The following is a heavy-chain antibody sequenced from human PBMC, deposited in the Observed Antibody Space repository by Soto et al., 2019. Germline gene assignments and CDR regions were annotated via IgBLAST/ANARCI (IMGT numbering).Heavy chain of an antibody. CDR3: ARIFRDCFPTSDDLES. Sequence: SVKPHCKASGGTYYTYTFSWVRQAPGQGLEWMGSITPIYPTTNYAEKFQGRLTDTTDGSTDTAYMELNSMTSEDTAVYYCARIFRDCFPTSDDLESWGQGTLVIVSS. D-gene: IGHD2-21*02. CDR1: GGTYYTYT. V-gene: IGHV1-69*05. J-gene: IGHJ4*02. CDR2: ITPIYPTT.